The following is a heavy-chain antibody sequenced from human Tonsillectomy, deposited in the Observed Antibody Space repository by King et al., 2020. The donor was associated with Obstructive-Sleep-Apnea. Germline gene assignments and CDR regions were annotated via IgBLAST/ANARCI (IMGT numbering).Heavy chain of an antibody. J-gene: IGHJ4*02. V-gene: IGHV4-39*07. D-gene: IGHD5-18*01. CDR2: IYYSGST. Sequence: QLQESGPGLVKPSETLSLTCTVSGGSISSSSYYWGWIRQPPGKGLEWIGSIYYSGSTYYNPSLKSRVTISVDTSKNQFSLKLSSVTAADTAVYYCARLSGYSYGYPVPPSPDYWGQGTLVTVSS. CDR1: GGSISSSSYY. CDR3: ARLSGYSYGYPVPPSPDY.